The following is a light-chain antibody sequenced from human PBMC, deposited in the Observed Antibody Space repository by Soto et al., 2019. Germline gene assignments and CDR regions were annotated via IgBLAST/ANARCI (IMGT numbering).Light chain of an antibody. CDR3: QQRHNWPIT. CDR2: DTS. CDR1: QTIRGL. Sequence: EIVLTQSPATLSLSPGERATLSCRTSQTIRGLLNWYQQRPGQAPRLLIYDTSNRATDIPARFSGSGSGTDFILTSSSLDPEDFGVYFCQQRHNWPITFGQGTRLDIK. J-gene: IGKJ5*01. V-gene: IGKV3-11*01.